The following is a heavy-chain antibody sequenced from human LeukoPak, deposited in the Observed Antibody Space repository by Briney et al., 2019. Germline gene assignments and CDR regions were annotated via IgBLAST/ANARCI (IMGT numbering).Heavy chain of an antibody. J-gene: IGHJ4*02. Sequence: GGSLRLSCAASGFTFSNYGMHWVRLAPGKGLEWVAVIWHDGSAQNYPDSVKGRFTISRDNSKDTLYLQINSLRAEDTAVYYCARDLRSAAHDYWGQGTLVTVSS. V-gene: IGHV3-33*01. D-gene: IGHD2-2*01. CDR2: IWHDGSAQ. CDR3: ARDLRSAAHDY. CDR1: GFTFSNYG.